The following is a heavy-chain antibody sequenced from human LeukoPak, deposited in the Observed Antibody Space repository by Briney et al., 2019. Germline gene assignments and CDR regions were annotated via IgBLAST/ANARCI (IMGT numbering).Heavy chain of an antibody. CDR2: INGDGSTT. CDR1: GFTFSNYW. V-gene: IGHV3-74*01. J-gene: IGHJ4*02. D-gene: IGHD6-13*01. Sequence: GGSLRLSCAASGFTFSNYWMHWVPQGPGKGLVWVSRINGDGSTTAYADSVKGRFTISRDNAKNTLYLQMNSLRAEDTAVYYCARITAATGSFDYRGQGTLVTVSS. CDR3: ARITAATGSFDY.